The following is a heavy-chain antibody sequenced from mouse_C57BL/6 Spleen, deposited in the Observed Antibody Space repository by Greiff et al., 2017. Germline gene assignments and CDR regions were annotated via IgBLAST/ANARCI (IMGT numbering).Heavy chain of an antibody. D-gene: IGHD1-1*01. Sequence: QVQLQQPGAELVRPGSSVKLSCKASGYTFTSYWMHWVKQRPIQGLEWIGNIDPSDSETHYNQKFKDKATLTVDKSSSTAYMQLSSLTSEDSAVXYCARRALDYGSSYNAMDYWGQGTSVTVSS. J-gene: IGHJ4*01. CDR2: IDPSDSET. CDR1: GYTFTSYW. CDR3: ARRALDYGSSYNAMDY. V-gene: IGHV1-52*01.